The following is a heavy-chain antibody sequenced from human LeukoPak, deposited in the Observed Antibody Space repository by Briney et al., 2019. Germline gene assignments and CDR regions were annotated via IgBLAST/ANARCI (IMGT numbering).Heavy chain of an antibody. J-gene: IGHJ4*02. CDR3: ARSPRGPLYSSSSKPFDY. CDR1: GFTFSSYG. V-gene: IGHV3-30*03. CDR2: ISYDGSNK. Sequence: PGRSLRLSCAASGFTFSSYGMHWVRQAPGKGLEWVAVISYDGSNKYYVDSVKGRFTISRDNAKNSLYLQMNSLRAEDTAVYYCARSPRGPLYSSSSKPFDYWGQGTLVTVSS. D-gene: IGHD6-6*01.